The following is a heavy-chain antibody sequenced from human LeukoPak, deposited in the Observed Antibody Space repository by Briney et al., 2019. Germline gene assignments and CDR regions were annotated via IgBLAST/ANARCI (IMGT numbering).Heavy chain of an antibody. D-gene: IGHD1-26*01. CDR3: ARDRYGGFDY. J-gene: IGHJ4*02. V-gene: IGHV4-59*01. CDR1: GVSISSYY. Sequence: PSETLSLTCIVSGVSISSYYWIWIRQPPGKGLEWIGYIYYSGSTNYNPSLKSRVTISVDTSKNQFSLKLSSVTAADTAVYYCARDRYGGFDYWGQGTLVTVSS. CDR2: IYYSGST.